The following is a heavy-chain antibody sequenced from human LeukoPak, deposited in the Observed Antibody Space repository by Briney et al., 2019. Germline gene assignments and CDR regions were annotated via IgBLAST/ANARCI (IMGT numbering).Heavy chain of an antibody. CDR3: ARELDCGGDCYSYDY. CDR1: GFTFSSYA. J-gene: IGHJ4*02. D-gene: IGHD2-21*01. Sequence: GGSLRLSCGASGFTFSSYAMHWVRQAPGKGLEYVSAISSNGGSTYYANSVKGRFTISRDNSKNTLYLQMGSLRAEDMAVYYCARELDCGGDCYSYDYWGQGTLVTVSS. CDR2: ISSNGGST. V-gene: IGHV3-64*01.